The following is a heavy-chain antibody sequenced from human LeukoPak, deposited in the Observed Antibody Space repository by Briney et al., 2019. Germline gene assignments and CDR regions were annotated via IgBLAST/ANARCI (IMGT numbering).Heavy chain of an antibody. J-gene: IGHJ6*02. CDR3: ARDGLSIQTATVYYGMDV. CDR1: GFTFSSYS. V-gene: IGHV3-21*01. D-gene: IGHD6-6*01. CDR2: ISSSSSYI. Sequence: GGSLRLSCAASGFTFSSYSMNWVRQAPGKGLEWVSSISSSSSYIYYADSEKGRFTISRDNAKNSLYLQMNSLRAEDTAVYYCARDGLSIQTATVYYGMDVWGQGTTVTVSS.